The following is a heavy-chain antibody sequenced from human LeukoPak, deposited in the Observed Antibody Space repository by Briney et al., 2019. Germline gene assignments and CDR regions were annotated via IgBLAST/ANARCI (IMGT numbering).Heavy chain of an antibody. J-gene: IGHJ5*02. CDR3: ARITYDFWSGYYMPDDP. CDR1: GYTFTNYG. D-gene: IGHD3-3*01. Sequence: ASVKVSCKASGYTFTNYGISRVRQAPGQGLEWMGWISIYNGNTDYAQKLRGRVTMTTDTSTSTAYMELRSLRSDDTAVYYCARITYDFWSGYYMPDDPWGQGTLVTVSS. V-gene: IGHV1-18*01. CDR2: ISIYNGNT.